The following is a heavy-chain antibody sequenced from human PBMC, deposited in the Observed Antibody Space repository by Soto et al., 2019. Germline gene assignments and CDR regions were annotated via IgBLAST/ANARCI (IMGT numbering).Heavy chain of an antibody. D-gene: IGHD3-10*01. CDR2: FYDSGYT. J-gene: IGHJ2*01. V-gene: IGHV4-59*01. Sequence: QVQLQESGPGLVKPSETLSLTCTVSGGSISSYYWSWIRQPPQKGLELIGYFYDSGYTNHHPSLKSRVTISVDTSKNQFSLKLNSVTAADTAVYYCARARSGSYGFWYFDLWGRGTLVTVSS. CDR3: ARARSGSYGFWYFDL. CDR1: GGSISSYY.